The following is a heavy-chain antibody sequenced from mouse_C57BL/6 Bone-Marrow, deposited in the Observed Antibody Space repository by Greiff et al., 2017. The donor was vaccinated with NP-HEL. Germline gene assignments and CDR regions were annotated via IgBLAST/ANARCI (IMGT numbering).Heavy chain of an antibody. CDR3: ANLLYAMDY. CDR2: ISSGGSYT. CDR1: GFTFSSYG. D-gene: IGHD2-10*01. J-gene: IGHJ4*01. Sequence: EVQGVESGGDLVKPGGSLKLSCAASGFTFSSYGMSWVRQTPDKRLEWVATISSGGSYTYYPDSVKGRFTISRDNAKNTLYLQMSSLKSEDTAMYYCANLLYAMDYWGQGTSVTVSS. V-gene: IGHV5-6*01.